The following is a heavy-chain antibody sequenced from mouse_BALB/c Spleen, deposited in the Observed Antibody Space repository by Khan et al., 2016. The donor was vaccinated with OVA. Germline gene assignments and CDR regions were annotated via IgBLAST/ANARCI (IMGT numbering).Heavy chain of an antibody. V-gene: IGHV1-7*01. D-gene: IGHD1-1*01. CDR3: ANHGSSSAWLTY. CDR2: IHPSTGYT. J-gene: IGHJ3*01. CDR1: GYTFTSYW. Sequence: QVQLQQSGAELAKPGASVKMSCKASGYTFTSYWMHWVKQRPGQGLEWIGYIHPSTGYTEYNQRFKDKATLTADKSSSTAYMQLSSLTSEESAVYYCANHGSSSAWLTYWGQGTRVTVSA.